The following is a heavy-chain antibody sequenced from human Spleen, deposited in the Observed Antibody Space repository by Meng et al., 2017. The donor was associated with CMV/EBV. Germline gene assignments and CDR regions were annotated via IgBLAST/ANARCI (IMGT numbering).Heavy chain of an antibody. CDR1: GGSFSGYY. Sequence: SETLSLTCAVYGGSFSGYYWSWIRQPPGKGLEWIGEINHSGSTNYNPSLKSRVNISVDTSKNQFSLKLSSVTAADTAVYYCASRSPMITFGGVIPHGMDVWGQGTTVTVSS. D-gene: IGHD3-16*02. V-gene: IGHV4-34*01. CDR2: INHSGST. CDR3: ASRSPMITFGGVIPHGMDV. J-gene: IGHJ6*02.